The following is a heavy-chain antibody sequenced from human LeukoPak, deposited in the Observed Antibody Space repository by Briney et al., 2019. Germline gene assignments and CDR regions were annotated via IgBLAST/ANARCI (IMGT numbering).Heavy chain of an antibody. V-gene: IGHV4-39*07. CDR1: GGSISSSSYY. CDR2: IYYSGST. CDR3: ARLLWFGEPTSSMDV. D-gene: IGHD3-10*01. Sequence: SETLSLTCTVSGGSISSSSYYWGWIRQPPGKGLEWIGSIYYSGSTYYNPSLKSRVTISVDTSKNQFSLKLSSVTAADTAVYYCARLLWFGEPTSSMDVWGKGTTVTVSS. J-gene: IGHJ6*03.